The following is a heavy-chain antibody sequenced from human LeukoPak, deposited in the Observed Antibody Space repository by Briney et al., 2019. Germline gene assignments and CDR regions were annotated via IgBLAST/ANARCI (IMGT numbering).Heavy chain of an antibody. V-gene: IGHV3-30*02. D-gene: IGHD1-26*01. CDR1: GFTFSNCT. Sequence: GGSLRLSCAASGFTFSNCTMHWVRQAPGKGLEWVAFIRYDGSNKYYADSVKGRFTISRDNSKNTLYLQMNSLRAEDTAVYYCARDRRELLRGFHPGYWGQGTLVTVSS. J-gene: IGHJ4*02. CDR3: ARDRRELLRGFHPGY. CDR2: IRYDGSNK.